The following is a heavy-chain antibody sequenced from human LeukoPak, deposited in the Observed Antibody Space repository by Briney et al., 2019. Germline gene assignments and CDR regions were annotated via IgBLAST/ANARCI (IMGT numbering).Heavy chain of an antibody. CDR2: INHSGST. Sequence: SETLSLTCAVYGGSFSGYYWSWIRQPPGRGLEWIGEINHSGSTNYNPSLKSRVTISVDTSKNQFSPKLSSVTAADTAVYYCARGTVSVAVAGEFDYWGQGTLVTVSS. V-gene: IGHV4-34*01. J-gene: IGHJ4*02. CDR3: ARGTVSVAVAGEFDY. CDR1: GGSFSGYY. D-gene: IGHD6-19*01.